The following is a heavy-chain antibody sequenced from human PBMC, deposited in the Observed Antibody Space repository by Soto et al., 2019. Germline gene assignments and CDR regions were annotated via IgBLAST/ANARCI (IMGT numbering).Heavy chain of an antibody. V-gene: IGHV1-69*13. Sequence: SVKVSCKSSGGTFSSHSINWVRQAPGQGLEWMGGIIPIFGPANFAKNFQGRVTITADESTTTAYRELSSLTSEDTAVYYCATGSFTSTGGRIGYHYNAMDVWGEGTTVTVSS. CDR2: IIPIFGPA. D-gene: IGHD1-1*01. CDR1: GGTFSSHS. CDR3: ATGSFTSTGGRIGYHYNAMDV. J-gene: IGHJ6*04.